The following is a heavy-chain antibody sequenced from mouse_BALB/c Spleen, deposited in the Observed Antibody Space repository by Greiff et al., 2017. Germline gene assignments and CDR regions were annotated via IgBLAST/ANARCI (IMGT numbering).Heavy chain of an antibody. CDR1: GYAFSSYW. Sequence: QVQLKQSGAELVRPGSSVKISCKASGYAFSSYWMNWVKQRPGQGLEWIGQIYPGDGDTNYNGKFKGKATLTADKSSSTAYMQLSSLTSEDSAVYYCTITTVVATYYAMDYWGQGTSVTVSS. CDR2: IYPGDGDT. D-gene: IGHD1-1*01. V-gene: IGHV1-80*01. CDR3: TITTVVATYYAMDY. J-gene: IGHJ4*01.